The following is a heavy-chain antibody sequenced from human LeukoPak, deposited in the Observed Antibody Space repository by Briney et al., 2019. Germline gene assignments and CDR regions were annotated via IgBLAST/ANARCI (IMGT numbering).Heavy chain of an antibody. J-gene: IGHJ5*02. D-gene: IGHD5-24*01. Sequence: QAGGSLRLSCAASGFTFSSYWMSWVRLAPGKGLEWVANIKGDGSEKWYADSVKGRFTISRDNAQNSVHLQMNSLRAEDTAVYHCARDEYRSRWLHPWGQGTLGTVTS. CDR2: IKGDGSEK. CDR3: ARDEYRSRWLHP. V-gene: IGHV3-7*01. CDR1: GFTFSSYW.